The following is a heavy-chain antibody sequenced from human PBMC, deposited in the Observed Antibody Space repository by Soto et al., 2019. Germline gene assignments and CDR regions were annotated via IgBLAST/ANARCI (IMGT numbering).Heavy chain of an antibody. D-gene: IGHD5-18*01. V-gene: IGHV4-30-2*01. CDR2: IYHSGST. Sequence: NPSETLSLTCAVSGGSISSGGYSWSWIRQPPGKGLEWIGYIYHSGSTYYNPSLKSRVTISVDRSKNQFSLKLSSVTAADTAVYYCARVKLRDTGAFDIWGQGTMVTVSS. CDR3: ARVKLRDTGAFDI. J-gene: IGHJ3*02. CDR1: GGSISSGGYS.